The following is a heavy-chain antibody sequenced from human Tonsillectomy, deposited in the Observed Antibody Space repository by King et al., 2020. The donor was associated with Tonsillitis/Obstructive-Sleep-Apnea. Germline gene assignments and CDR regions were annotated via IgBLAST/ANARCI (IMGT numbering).Heavy chain of an antibody. Sequence: TLKESGPTLVKPTQTLTLTCTFSGFSLSASGVGVGWIRQPPGEALEWLTLIYWDDDKRYRPSLKSRLTITKDTSKNQVVLTMTNLDPVDTATYYCALSSTTIFHPVFDYWGQGTLVTVSS. CDR1: GFSLSASGVG. J-gene: IGHJ4*02. V-gene: IGHV2-5*02. CDR2: IYWDDDK. D-gene: IGHD2/OR15-2a*01. CDR3: ALSSTTIFHPVFDY.